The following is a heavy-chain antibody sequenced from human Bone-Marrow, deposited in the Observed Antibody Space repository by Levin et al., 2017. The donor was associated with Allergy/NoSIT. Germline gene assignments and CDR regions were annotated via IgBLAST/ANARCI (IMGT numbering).Heavy chain of an antibody. V-gene: IGHV3-30-3*01. CDR3: AKDPLAPHYDYMDV. J-gene: IGHJ6*03. CDR1: GFTFSSYA. CDR2: ISYDGDPK. Sequence: GESLKISCEASGFTFSSYAMHWVRQAPGKGLEWVAYISYDGDPKYADSVKGRFTIYRDDSKNTVCLQMNSLRLEDTAVYYCAKDPLAPHYDYMDVWGKGTTVTVSS.